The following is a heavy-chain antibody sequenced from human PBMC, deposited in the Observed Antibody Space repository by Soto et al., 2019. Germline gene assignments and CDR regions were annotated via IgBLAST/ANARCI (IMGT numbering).Heavy chain of an antibody. CDR2: IYYSGST. CDR3: ARARHFDY. Sequence: SETLSLTCTVTGGSISTSDYWSWIRQHPGKGLEWIGYIYYSGSTYYNPSLKSRVIISVDTSKDQFSLQMRSVTAADTAVYYCARARHFDYWGQGTLVTVSS. J-gene: IGHJ4*02. CDR1: GGSISTSDY. V-gene: IGHV4-31*03.